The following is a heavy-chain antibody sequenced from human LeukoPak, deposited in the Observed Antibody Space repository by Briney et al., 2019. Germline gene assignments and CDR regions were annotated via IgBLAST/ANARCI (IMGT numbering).Heavy chain of an antibody. V-gene: IGHV3-74*01. D-gene: IGHD5-18*01. J-gene: IGHJ4*02. CDR1: GFTFRSFW. CDR2: INHDGGST. CDR3: ARDRSYGLDY. Sequence: GGSLRLSCETSGFTFRSFWMHWVRQAPGKGLVWVSRINHDGGSTNYADSVKGRFTISRDNAKNTLYLQMNSLRAEDTAVYYCARDRSYGLDYWGQGTLVTVSS.